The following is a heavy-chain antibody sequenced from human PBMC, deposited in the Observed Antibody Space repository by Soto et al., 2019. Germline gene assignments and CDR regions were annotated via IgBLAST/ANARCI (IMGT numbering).Heavy chain of an antibody. D-gene: IGHD3-22*01. Sequence: QVPLIQSEAEVKKPGSSLRVSCTASGGIFGSHGFSWVRQAPGQRLEWVGGFIPIFRTLTYTEKFQARVRIAADESTNTVYLDLSSLTSEDTAVYYCVRDRRIYYSDPHDEFVASDYEVWGQGTMVSVSS. V-gene: IGHV1-69*01. CDR2: FIPIFRTL. J-gene: IGHJ3*01. CDR3: VRDRRIYYSDPHDEFVASDYEV. CDR1: GGIFGSHG.